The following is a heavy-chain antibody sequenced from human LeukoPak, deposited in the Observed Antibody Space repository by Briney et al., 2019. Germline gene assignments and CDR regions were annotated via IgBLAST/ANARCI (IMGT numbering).Heavy chain of an antibody. CDR3: AKERALGELNDAFDI. Sequence: PGGSLRLSCAASGFTFDDYAMHWVRQGPGKGLEWVSGINWSGRSIGYADSVKGRFTISRDNTKNSLYLQMNSLRAEDTALYYCAKERALGELNDAFDIWGLGTMVTVSS. V-gene: IGHV3-9*01. J-gene: IGHJ3*02. CDR1: GFTFDDYA. CDR2: INWSGRSI. D-gene: IGHD3-10*01.